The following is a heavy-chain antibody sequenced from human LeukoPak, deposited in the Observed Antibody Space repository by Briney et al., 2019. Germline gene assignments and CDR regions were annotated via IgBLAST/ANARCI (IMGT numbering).Heavy chain of an antibody. CDR2: IYSGGST. CDR3: ARYSNSGPIEY. Sequence: GGSLRLSCAASGFTVSSNYMSWVRQAPGKGLEWVSVIYSGGSTYYADSVKGRFTISRDNSKNTLYLQMNSLRAEDTAVYYCARYSNSGPIEYWGQGTLVTVSS. V-gene: IGHV3-53*01. D-gene: IGHD2-15*01. J-gene: IGHJ4*02. CDR1: GFTVSSNY.